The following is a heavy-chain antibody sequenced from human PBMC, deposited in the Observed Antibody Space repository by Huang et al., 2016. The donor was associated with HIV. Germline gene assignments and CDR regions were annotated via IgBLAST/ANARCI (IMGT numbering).Heavy chain of an antibody. J-gene: IGHJ4*02. CDR1: GYTLTNYW. CDR2: INPRDGNA. CDR3: ARGGSSWYEGDH. V-gene: IGHV1-46*01. Sequence: QVQLVQSGAEVKKPGASVRVSCKAYGYTLTNYWWHWVRQAIGQGIEWMGIINPRDGNAVYAQMFRGRVTTTRDTSTCIVDMELTRLTSEDTAVYYCARGGSSWYEGDHWCQGTLVTVSS. D-gene: IGHD6-13*01.